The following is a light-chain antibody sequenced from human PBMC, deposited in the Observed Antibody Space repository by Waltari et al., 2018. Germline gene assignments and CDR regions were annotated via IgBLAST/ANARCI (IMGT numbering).Light chain of an antibody. Sequence: DIVMTQSPDSLAVSLGERATINCKSSPSVLYSSNNKNYLAWYQPKPGQPPKLLIYWASTRESGVPDRFSGSGSGTDFTLTISSLQAEDVAVYYCQQYYSTPLTFGQGTRLEI. CDR3: QQYYSTPLT. J-gene: IGKJ5*01. CDR1: PSVLYSSNNKNY. CDR2: WAS. V-gene: IGKV4-1*01.